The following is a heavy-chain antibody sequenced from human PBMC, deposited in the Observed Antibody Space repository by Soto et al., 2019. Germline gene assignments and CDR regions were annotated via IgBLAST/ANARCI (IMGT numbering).Heavy chain of an antibody. CDR1: GGSIRRSDYY. CDR2: IYYSGST. Sequence: QLQLQESGPGLVKPSQTLSLTCTVSGGSIRRSDYYWSWVRQLPGRGLEWIAYIYYSGSTFYNPSLMSRLAISVGTSRNQFSLSLTSVTAADTAVYYCARLESVTRSLGYFDYWGQGIRVTVTS. J-gene: IGHJ4*02. D-gene: IGHD7-27*01. V-gene: IGHV4-31*03. CDR3: ARLESVTRSLGYFDY.